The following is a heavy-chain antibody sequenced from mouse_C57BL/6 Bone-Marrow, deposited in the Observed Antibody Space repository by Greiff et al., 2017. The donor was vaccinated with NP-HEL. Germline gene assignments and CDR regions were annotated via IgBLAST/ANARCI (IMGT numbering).Heavy chain of an antibody. CDR2: ISGGGGNT. D-gene: IGHD1-1*01. Sequence: EVKLVESGGGLVKPGGSLKLSCAASGFTFSSYTMSWVRQTPEKRLEWVATISGGGGNTYYPDSVKGRFTISRDNAKNTLYLQMSSLRSEDTALYYCARQATTVVPFAYWGQGTLVTVSA. V-gene: IGHV5-9*01. J-gene: IGHJ3*01. CDR1: GFTFSSYT. CDR3: ARQATTVVPFAY.